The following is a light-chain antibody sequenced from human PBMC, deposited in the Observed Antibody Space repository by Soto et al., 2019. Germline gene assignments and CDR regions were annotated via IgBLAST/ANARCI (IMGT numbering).Light chain of an antibody. J-gene: IGLJ2*01. CDR3: SSYAGRKKV. Sequence: QSALTQPPSASGSPGQSVTISCTGTSSDIGGYNYVSWYQQHPGKAPKLMIYEVTKRPSGVPDRFSGSKSGNTAALTVPGLQAEDEAEYYCSSYAGRKKVFGGGTKLTVL. CDR2: EVT. V-gene: IGLV2-8*01. CDR1: SSDIGGYNY.